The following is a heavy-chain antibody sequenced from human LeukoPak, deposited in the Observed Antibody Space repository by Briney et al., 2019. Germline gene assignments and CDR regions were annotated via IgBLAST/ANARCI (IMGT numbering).Heavy chain of an antibody. V-gene: IGHV3-7*01. CDR3: ARVEDYDILTGFDY. J-gene: IGHJ4*02. CDR1: GFTFSSYW. CDR2: IKQDGSEK. Sequence: PGGSLRLSCAAFGFTFSSYWMSWVRQAPGKGLEWVANIKQDGSEKYYVDSVKGRFTISRGNAKNSLYLQMNSLRAEDTAVYYCARVEDYDILTGFDYWGQGTLVTVSS. D-gene: IGHD3-9*01.